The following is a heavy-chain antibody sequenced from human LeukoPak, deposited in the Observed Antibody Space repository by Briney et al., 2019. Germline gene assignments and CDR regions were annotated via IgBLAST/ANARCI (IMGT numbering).Heavy chain of an antibody. CDR1: GGSISSGSYY. CDR2: IYTSGST. Sequence: PSETLSLTCTVSGGSISSGSYYWSWIRQPAGKGLEWIGRIYTSGSTNYNPSLKSRVTISVDTSKNQFSLKLSSVTAADTAAYYCARIRITISAFDIWGQGTMVTVSS. CDR3: ARIRITISAFDI. J-gene: IGHJ3*02. V-gene: IGHV4-61*02. D-gene: IGHD3-3*01.